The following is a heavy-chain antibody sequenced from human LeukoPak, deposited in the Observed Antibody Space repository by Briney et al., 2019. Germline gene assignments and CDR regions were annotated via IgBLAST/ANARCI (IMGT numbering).Heavy chain of an antibody. CDR2: ISWNSAYI. J-gene: IGHJ6*02. CDR3: AKDSGSSWYPDRLYYYYGMDV. CDR1: GFTFHHYA. V-gene: IGHV3-9*01. D-gene: IGHD6-13*01. Sequence: PGGSLRLSCAASGFTFHHYAIHWVRQVPGKGLEWVSGISWNSAYIGYADSVKGRFTISRDNAKNSVYLQMNSLRAEDTALYYCAKDSGSSWYPDRLYYYYGMDVWGQGTTVTVSS.